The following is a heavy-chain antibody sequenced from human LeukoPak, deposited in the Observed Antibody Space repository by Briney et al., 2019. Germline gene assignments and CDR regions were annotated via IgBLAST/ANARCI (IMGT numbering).Heavy chain of an antibody. V-gene: IGHV3-23*01. CDR3: ANALYGSGSYYFDY. D-gene: IGHD3-10*01. CDR2: ISGSGGST. CDR1: GFTFSSYA. J-gene: IGHJ4*02. Sequence: GGSLRLSCAASGFTFSSYAMSWVRQAPGKGLEWVSAISGSGGSTYYADSVKGRFTTSRDNSKNTLYLQMNSLRAEDTAVYYCANALYGSGSYYFDYWGQGTLVTVSS.